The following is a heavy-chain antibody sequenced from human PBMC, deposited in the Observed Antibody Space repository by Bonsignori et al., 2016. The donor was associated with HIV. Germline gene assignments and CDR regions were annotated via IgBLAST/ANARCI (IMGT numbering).Heavy chain of an antibody. CDR3: ARHQGNRFTMGTLLFDI. CDR2: ISSSGSTI. J-gene: IGHJ3*02. V-gene: IGHV3-11*01. D-gene: IGHD3-10*01. Sequence: WIRQPPGKGLEWVSYISSSGSTIYYADSVKGRFTISRDNAKNSLYLQMSSLRAEDTAVYYCARHQGNRFTMGTLLFDIWGQGTMVTVSS.